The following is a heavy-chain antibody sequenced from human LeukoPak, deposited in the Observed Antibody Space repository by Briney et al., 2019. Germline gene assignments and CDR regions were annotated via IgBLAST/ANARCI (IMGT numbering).Heavy chain of an antibody. V-gene: IGHV1-2*02. Sequence: ASVKVSCKASGYTFTGYYMHWVRQAPGQGLEWMGWIKPNSGGTNYAQKFQGRVTMTRDTSISTAYMELSRLRADDTAVYYCARSRPGLHDAFDIWGQGTMVTVSS. CDR1: GYTFTGYY. J-gene: IGHJ3*02. D-gene: IGHD5/OR15-5a*01. CDR2: IKPNSGGT. CDR3: ARSRPGLHDAFDI.